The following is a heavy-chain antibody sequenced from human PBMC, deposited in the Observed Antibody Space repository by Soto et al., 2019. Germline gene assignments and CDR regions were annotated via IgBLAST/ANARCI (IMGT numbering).Heavy chain of an antibody. CDR1: GGSFRPFF. Sequence: SETLSLTCTVSGGSFRPFFWSWIRQPPGKRLEWIGYVDYSGYTAYNPSLRSRVNMSLDTSQSQFSLQLSSVTPADTAVDYCARGVSSSYWFDPWGQGTQVT. CDR2: VDYSGYT. CDR3: ARGVSSSYWFDP. D-gene: IGHD2-2*01. V-gene: IGHV4-59*13. J-gene: IGHJ5*02.